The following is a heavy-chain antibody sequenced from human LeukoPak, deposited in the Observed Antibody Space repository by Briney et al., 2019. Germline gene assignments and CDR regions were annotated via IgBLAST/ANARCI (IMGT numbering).Heavy chain of an antibody. D-gene: IGHD6-13*01. J-gene: IGHJ4*02. V-gene: IGHV3-23*01. CDR2: ISTTGGGT. Sequence: PGGSLRLSCAASGFTFSSYAMTWVRQAPGKGLEWVSAISTTGGGTYYADSVKGRFTISRDNSKNTLYLQMNSLRAEDTAVYYCAKGSSGSRPYYFDHWGQGTLVTVSS. CDR3: AKGSSGSRPYYFDH. CDR1: GFTFSSYA.